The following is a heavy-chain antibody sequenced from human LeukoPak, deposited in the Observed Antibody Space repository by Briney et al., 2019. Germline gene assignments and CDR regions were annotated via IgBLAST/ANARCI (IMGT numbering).Heavy chain of an antibody. CDR2: IYYSGST. D-gene: IGHD4-17*01. CDR3: ASLTTVPQGYFAS. V-gene: IGHV4-59*08. J-gene: IGHJ4*02. Sequence: KPSETLSLTCTVSGGSITSYYWSWIRQPPGKGLEWIGYIYYSGSTNYNPSLKSRLTISLDASRNQFSLKLSSVTATDTAVYFCASLTTVPQGYFASWGQGTLVTVSS. CDR1: GGSITSYY.